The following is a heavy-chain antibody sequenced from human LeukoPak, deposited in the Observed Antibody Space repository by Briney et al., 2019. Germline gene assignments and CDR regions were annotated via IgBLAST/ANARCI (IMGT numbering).Heavy chain of an antibody. D-gene: IGHD6-6*01. CDR1: GFSFSGHW. CDR3: ARGPNSNWSGLDF. CDR2: ISPTGSTT. J-gene: IGHJ4*02. Sequence: GGSLRLSCTASGFSFSGHWMHWARQLPGKGLVRVSRISPTGSTTSYADSVKGRFTVSRDNAKNTLYLQVNNLRAEDTAVYYCARGPNSNWSGLDFWGQGTLLTVSS. V-gene: IGHV3-74*01.